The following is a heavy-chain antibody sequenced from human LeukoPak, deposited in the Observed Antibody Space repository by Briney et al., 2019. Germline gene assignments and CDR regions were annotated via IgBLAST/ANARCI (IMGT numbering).Heavy chain of an antibody. Sequence: GASVKVSCKASVYTFTSYDINWVRQATGQGLEWMGWMNPNSGNTGYAQKFQGRVTRTRNTSISTANMELSSLRSEDTAVYYCARSAHPYYDVLRFLEWFRPRSQVDWLDPWGQGTLVTVSS. D-gene: IGHD3-3*01. J-gene: IGHJ5*02. CDR3: ARSAHPYYDVLRFLEWFRPRSQVDWLDP. CDR2: MNPNSGNT. CDR1: VYTFTSYD. V-gene: IGHV1-8*01.